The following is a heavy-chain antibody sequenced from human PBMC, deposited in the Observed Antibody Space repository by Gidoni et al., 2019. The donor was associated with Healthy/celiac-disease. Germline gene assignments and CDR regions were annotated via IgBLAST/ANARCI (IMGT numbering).Heavy chain of an antibody. CDR1: GGSISRDY. J-gene: IGHJ4*02. D-gene: IGHD6-13*01. Sequence: QVQLLESGPGLVKPAETLSLTCAVSGGSISRDYWSWLRQPAGKRLEWIGRIYTSGSTNYNPSLKIQVTMSVDTSKNQFSLKLSSVTAADTAVYYCARFIAAAGPTFDYWGQGTLVTVSS. V-gene: IGHV4-4*07. CDR3: ARFIAAAGPTFDY. CDR2: IYTSGST.